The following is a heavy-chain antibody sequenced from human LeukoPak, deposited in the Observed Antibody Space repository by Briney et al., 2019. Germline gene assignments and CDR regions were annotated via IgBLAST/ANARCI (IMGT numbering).Heavy chain of an antibody. J-gene: IGHJ4*02. CDR1: GFTVSSNY. V-gene: IGHV3-53*01. CDR3: AKDTQNDYYPLSELDY. D-gene: IGHD3-10*01. CDR2: IYSGGST. Sequence: GGSLRLSCAASGFTVSSNYMSWVRQAPGKGLEWVSVIYSGGSTYYADSVKGRFTISRDNSKNTLYLQMNSLRAEDTAVYYCAKDTQNDYYPLSELDYWGQGTLVTVSS.